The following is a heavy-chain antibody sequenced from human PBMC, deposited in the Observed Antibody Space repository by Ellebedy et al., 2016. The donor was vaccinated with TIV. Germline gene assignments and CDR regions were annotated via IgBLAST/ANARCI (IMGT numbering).Heavy chain of an antibody. CDR2: INAGDDHT. Sequence: ASVKVSCKASGYTFTAYGIHWVRQAPGQRLEWMGWINAGDDHTKYSQKFLGRVTLARDTSASPAYMVLGSLRSEDTAVYYCARDSLMVSFGGVPDYWGQGTLVTVSS. CDR1: GYTFTAYG. J-gene: IGHJ4*02. CDR3: ARDSLMVSFGGVPDY. V-gene: IGHV1-3*01. D-gene: IGHD3-16*01.